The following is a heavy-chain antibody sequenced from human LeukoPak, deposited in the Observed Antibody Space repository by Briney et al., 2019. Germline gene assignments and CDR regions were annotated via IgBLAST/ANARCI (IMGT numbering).Heavy chain of an antibody. CDR1: GGFISNDC. Sequence: PSETLSLTCTVSGGFISNDCWSWLRQPAGKGLEWIGRIQTSGSTRYNPSLESRVTISLDKSKNEISLKLTSVTAADTAVYYCARGLILSYDYNYFDPWGQGTLVTVSS. D-gene: IGHD3-16*01. CDR3: ARGLILSYDYNYFDP. V-gene: IGHV4-4*07. CDR2: IQTSGST. J-gene: IGHJ5*02.